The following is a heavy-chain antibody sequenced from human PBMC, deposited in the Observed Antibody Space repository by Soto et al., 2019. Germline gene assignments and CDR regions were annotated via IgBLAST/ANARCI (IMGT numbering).Heavy chain of an antibody. D-gene: IGHD3-10*01. J-gene: IGHJ4*02. CDR1: GDSVSSGVSY. V-gene: IGHV4-61*08. CDR2: IYYSGST. CDR3: ARGGRGSYGSGAFFEY. Sequence: SETPSLTCTVSGDSVSSGVSYGTLIQQPPGKGLEWIGYIYYSGSTNYNPSLKSRVTISLDTSKNQFSLKLSSVTAADTAVYFCARGGRGSYGSGAFFEYWGQGALVTVSS.